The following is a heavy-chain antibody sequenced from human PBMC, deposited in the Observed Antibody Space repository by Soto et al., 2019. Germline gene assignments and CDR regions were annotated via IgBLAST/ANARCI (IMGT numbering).Heavy chain of an antibody. V-gene: IGHV1-69*13. CDR2: IIPIFGTA. J-gene: IGHJ4*02. D-gene: IGHD5-12*01. Sequence: SVKFSWRGSGGTFSSYAISWVRKAPGQGLEWMGGIIPIFGTANYAQKFQGRVTITADESTSTAYMELSSLRSEDTAVYYCARERRRDGYNYDYWGQGILVTVS. CDR3: ARERRRDGYNYDY. CDR1: GGTFSSYA.